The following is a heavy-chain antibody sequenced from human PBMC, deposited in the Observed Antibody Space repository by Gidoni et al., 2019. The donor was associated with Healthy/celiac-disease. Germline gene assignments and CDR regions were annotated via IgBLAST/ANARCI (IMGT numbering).Heavy chain of an antibody. Sequence: DVQLVQSGAEVKKPGESLRNSCTGSGYSFTSYWISWVRLMPGKGLELTGRIDPSDSYTNYTPSFQGHVTSSADKSISTAYLQWSSLKASDTAMDYCARLGIAVAGAVDPWGQGTLVTVSS. V-gene: IGHV5-10-1*03. CDR2: IDPSDSYT. CDR3: ARLGIAVAGAVDP. CDR1: GYSFTSYW. J-gene: IGHJ5*02. D-gene: IGHD6-19*01.